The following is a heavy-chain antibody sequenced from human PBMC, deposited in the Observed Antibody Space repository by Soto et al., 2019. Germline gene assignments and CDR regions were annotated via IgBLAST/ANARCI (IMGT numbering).Heavy chain of an antibody. CDR3: ARGRYGDY. CDR2: ISAHNGNT. J-gene: IGHJ4*02. CDR1: GYTFTSYG. V-gene: IGHV1-18*01. D-gene: IGHD1-1*01. Sequence: QVHLVQSGAEVKKPGASVKVSCKASGYTFTSYGITWVRQAPGQGLKWMGWISAHNGNTDYAQKLQGRVIVTRDTSTSTAYMELRSLISDDTVVYYCARGRYGDYWGQGALLTVSS.